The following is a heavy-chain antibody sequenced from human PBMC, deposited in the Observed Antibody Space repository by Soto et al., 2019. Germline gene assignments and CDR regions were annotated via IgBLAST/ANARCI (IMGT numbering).Heavy chain of an antibody. J-gene: IGHJ2*01. CDR2: ISDSGGST. CDR3: AKGVSTMLGTHCHFDL. V-gene: IGHV3-23*01. D-gene: IGHD5-12*01. CDR1: GFTFSSYA. Sequence: EVQLLESGGGLIQPGGSLRLFCAASGFTFSSYAMSWVRQAPGKGLEWVSGISDSGGSTYYADSVKGRFTISRDNSKNTLYLQMNSLRAEDTAVYYCAKGVSTMLGTHCHFDLWGRGTLVTVSS.